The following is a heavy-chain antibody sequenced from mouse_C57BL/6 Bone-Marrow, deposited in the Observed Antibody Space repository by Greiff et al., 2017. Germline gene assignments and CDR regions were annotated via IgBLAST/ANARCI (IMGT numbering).Heavy chain of an antibody. Sequence: EVKLVESGGGLVQPGGSMKLSCVASGFTFSNYWMNWVRQSPEKGLEWVAQIRLKSDTYATPYAESVKGRFTISRDDSKSSVYLQMNNLRAEDTGIYYCTPFYYGSNLHAMDYWGQGTSVTVSS. V-gene: IGHV6-3*01. CDR1: GFTFSNYW. CDR3: TPFYYGSNLHAMDY. CDR2: IRLKSDTYAT. J-gene: IGHJ4*01. D-gene: IGHD1-1*01.